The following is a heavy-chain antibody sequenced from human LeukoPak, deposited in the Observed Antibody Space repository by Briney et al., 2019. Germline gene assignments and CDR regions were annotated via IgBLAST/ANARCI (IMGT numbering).Heavy chain of an antibody. J-gene: IGHJ4*02. CDR1: GFIFSDFY. Sequence: SGGSLRLSCAGSGFIFSDFYINWIRQSPGKGLEWLAYISPDGSYTTYGDSVKGRFVISRDNAKNSVSLQMNSLRVEDTAVYFCESDQASGVFDYWGQGARVTVS. V-gene: IGHV3-11*05. CDR2: ISPDGSYT. CDR3: ESDQASGVFDY.